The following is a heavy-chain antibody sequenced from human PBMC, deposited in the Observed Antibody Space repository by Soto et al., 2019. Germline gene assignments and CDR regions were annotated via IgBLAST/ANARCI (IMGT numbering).Heavy chain of an antibody. CDR3: AREGNLGRWLQPLDF. D-gene: IGHD5-12*01. CDR2: IYYSGST. V-gene: IGHV4-30-4*02. CDR1: GGSISSGDYY. Sequence: PSETLSLTCTVSGGSISSGDYYWSWIRQPPGKGLEWIGYIYYSGSTYYNPSLKSRVTMSVDTSKNQFSLRLISVTAADTAKYFCAREGNLGRWLQPLDFWGQGTLVTVSS. J-gene: IGHJ4*02.